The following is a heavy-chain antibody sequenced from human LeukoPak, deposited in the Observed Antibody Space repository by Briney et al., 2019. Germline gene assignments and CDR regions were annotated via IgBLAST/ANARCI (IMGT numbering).Heavy chain of an antibody. J-gene: IGHJ4*02. Sequence: SETLSLTCTVSGGSISSYYWSWIRQPPGKGLEWIGYIYYAGSTNYNPSLKSRVTISVDTSKNQFSLKLSSVTAADTAVYYCARVRPDGSGSYFDYWGQGTLVTVSS. CDR3: ARVRPDGSGSYFDY. CDR2: IYYAGST. D-gene: IGHD3-10*01. V-gene: IGHV4-59*01. CDR1: GGSISSYY.